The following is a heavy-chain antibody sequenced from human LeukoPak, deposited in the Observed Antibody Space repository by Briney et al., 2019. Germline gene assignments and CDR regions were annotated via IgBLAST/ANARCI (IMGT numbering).Heavy chain of an antibody. CDR2: IYYSGST. V-gene: IGHV4-39*07. J-gene: IGHJ6*03. CDR1: GGSISSSSYY. Sequence: SETLSLTCTVSGGSISSSSYYWGWIRQPPGKGLEWIGSIYYSGSTYYNPSLKSRVTISVDTSKNQFSLKLSSVTAADTAVYYCARGPRSPYTYYYDSSHLHYMDVWGKGTTVTVSS. D-gene: IGHD3-22*01. CDR3: ARGPRSPYTYYYDSSHLHYMDV.